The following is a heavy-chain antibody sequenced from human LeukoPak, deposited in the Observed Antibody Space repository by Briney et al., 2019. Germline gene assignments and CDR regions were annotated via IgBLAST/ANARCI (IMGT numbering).Heavy chain of an antibody. Sequence: ASVNVSCKASGGTFSIYTISWVRQAPGQGLEWMGRIIPILGIANYAQKFQGRVTITADESTSTAYMELSSLRSEDTAVYYCASSPLQPPYYYGMDVWGKGTTVTVSS. CDR3: ASSPLQPPYYYGMDV. D-gene: IGHD1-1*01. V-gene: IGHV1-69*02. CDR1: GGTFSIYT. CDR2: IIPILGIA. J-gene: IGHJ6*04.